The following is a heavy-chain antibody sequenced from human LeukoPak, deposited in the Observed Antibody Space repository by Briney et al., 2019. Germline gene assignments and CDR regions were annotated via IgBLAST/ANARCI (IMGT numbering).Heavy chain of an antibody. J-gene: IGHJ4*02. CDR2: IRAYNGNT. CDR1: GYTFSTYG. Sequence: ASVKVSCKASGYTFSTYGISWVRQTPGQGLEWMSWIRAYNGNTNYAQKFQGRVTMTTDTSTSTAYMEMKSLRSDDTAVYYCARDPRKTYSSGWYYFDYWGQGTLVTVSS. D-gene: IGHD6-19*01. CDR3: ARDPRKTYSSGWYYFDY. V-gene: IGHV1-18*01.